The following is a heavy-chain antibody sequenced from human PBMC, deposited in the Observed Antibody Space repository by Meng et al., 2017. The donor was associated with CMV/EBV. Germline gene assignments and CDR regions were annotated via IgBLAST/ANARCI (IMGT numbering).Heavy chain of an antibody. D-gene: IGHD1-26*01. CDR1: GFTFSSYW. CDR3: ARMGREVGATNVHDAFDI. CDR2: IKQDGSEK. V-gene: IGHV3-7*01. J-gene: IGHJ3*02. Sequence: GESLKISCAASGFTFSSYWMSWVRQAPGKGLEWVANIKQDGSEKYYVDSVKGRFTISRDNAKNSLYLQMNSLRAEDTAVYYCARMGREVGATNVHDAFDIWGQGTMVTVSS.